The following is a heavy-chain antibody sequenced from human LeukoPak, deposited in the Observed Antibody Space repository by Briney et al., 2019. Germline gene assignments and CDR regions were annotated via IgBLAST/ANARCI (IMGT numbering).Heavy chain of an antibody. V-gene: IGHV3-9*03. J-gene: IGHJ4*02. CDR2: ISWNSGNI. CDR1: GFTFDDYA. CDR3: AKDRRSGHSGGVIEY. Sequence: GGSLRLSCAASGFTFDDYAMHWARQAPGKGLGWVSDISWNSGNIGYADSVKGRFTISRDNAKNSLYLQMNSLRAEDMALYYCAKDRRSGHSGGVIEYWGQGTLVTVSS. D-gene: IGHD3-16*01.